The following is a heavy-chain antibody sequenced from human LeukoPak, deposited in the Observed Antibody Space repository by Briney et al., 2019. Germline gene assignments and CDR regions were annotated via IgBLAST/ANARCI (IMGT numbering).Heavy chain of an antibody. V-gene: IGHV4-4*07. J-gene: IGHJ6*03. D-gene: IGHD6-6*01. Sequence: SETLSLTCTISGGSISSYYWSLIRQPAGKGLEWIGRIYTSGSTNYNPSLKSRVTMSVDTSKNQFSLKLSSVTAADTAVYYCARLTPLEGIAARSHYDYYYYMDVWGKGTTVTVSS. CDR2: IYTSGST. CDR3: ARLTPLEGIAARSHYDYYYYMDV. CDR1: GGSISSYY.